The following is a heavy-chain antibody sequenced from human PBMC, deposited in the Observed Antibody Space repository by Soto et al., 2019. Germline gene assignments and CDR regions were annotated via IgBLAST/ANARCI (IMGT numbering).Heavy chain of an antibody. D-gene: IGHD1-26*01. CDR2: IYGDDDK. V-gene: IGHV2-5*02. J-gene: IGHJ1*01. CDR1: AFSLTSTRVG. CDR3: ALRLPFITGGTYYEDFGS. Sequence: QITLKESGPTLVKPTQTLTLTCIFSAFSLTSTRVGVGWIRQPPGKALEWLALIYGDDDKLYRTSLKSRLTIRKDTSNNQVVHTMTNMAPVDTATYYCALRLPFITGGTYYEDFGSWGRGTMVTVSS.